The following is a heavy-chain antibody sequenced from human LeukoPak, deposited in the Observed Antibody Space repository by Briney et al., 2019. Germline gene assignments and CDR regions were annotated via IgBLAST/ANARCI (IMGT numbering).Heavy chain of an antibody. CDR1: GFTFSGSA. CDR2: IRSKTNNYAT. D-gene: IGHD3-10*01. J-gene: IGHJ4*02. Sequence: GGSLRLSCVASGFTFSGSAIHWVRQASGKGLESVGHIRSKTNNYATAYAASVKGRFTISRDDSKNTAYLQMSSLETEDTAIYYCTKPRGYGLGTYYDYWGQGTLVTVSS. CDR3: TKPRGYGLGTYYDY. V-gene: IGHV3-73*01.